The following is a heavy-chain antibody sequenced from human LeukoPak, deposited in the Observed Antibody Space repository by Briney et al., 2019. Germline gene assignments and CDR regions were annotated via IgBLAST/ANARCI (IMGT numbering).Heavy chain of an antibody. J-gene: IGHJ6*02. Sequence: GGSLRLSCAASGFTFSSYSMNWVRQAPGKGLEWVSSISSSSSYIYYADSVKGRFTISRDNAKNSLYLQMNSLRAEDTAVYYCARDAAQWEPRYYYYGVDVWGQGTTVTVSS. CDR1: GFTFSSYS. V-gene: IGHV3-21*01. CDR3: ARDAAQWEPRYYYYGVDV. CDR2: ISSSSSYI. D-gene: IGHD1-26*01.